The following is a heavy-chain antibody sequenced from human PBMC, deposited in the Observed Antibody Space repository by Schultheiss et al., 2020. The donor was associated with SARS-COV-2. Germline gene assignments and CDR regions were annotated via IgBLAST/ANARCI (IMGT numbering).Heavy chain of an antibody. J-gene: IGHJ6*02. CDR1: GFTFSSYA. Sequence: GGSLRLSCAASGFTFSSYAMSWVRQAPGKGLEWVSAISGSGGSTYYADSVKGRFTISRDNSKNTLYLQMNSLRAEDTAVYYCAKDSRAPRVPYYGMDVWGQGTTVTVSS. V-gene: IGHV3-23*01. CDR3: AKDSRAPRVPYYGMDV. CDR2: ISGSGGST. D-gene: IGHD1-1*01.